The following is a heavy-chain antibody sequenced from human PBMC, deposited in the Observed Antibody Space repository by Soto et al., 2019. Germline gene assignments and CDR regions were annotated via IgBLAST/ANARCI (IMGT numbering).Heavy chain of an antibody. CDR1: GDSVSSNSAA. J-gene: IGHJ4*02. Sequence: SQTLSLTCAISGDSVSSNSAAWNWIRQSPSRGLEWLGRTYYRSRWYNDYAVSVRSRITVNPDTSKNQFSLQLTSVTPEDTAVYYCAKGASQNFDFLLIDWGPGTLVTVSS. CDR3: AKGASQNFDFLLID. CDR2: TYYRSRWYN. V-gene: IGHV6-1*01. D-gene: IGHD3-9*01.